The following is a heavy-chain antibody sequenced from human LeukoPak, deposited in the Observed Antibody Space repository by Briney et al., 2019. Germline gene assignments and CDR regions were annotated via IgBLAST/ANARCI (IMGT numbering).Heavy chain of an antibody. J-gene: IGHJ6*03. D-gene: IGHD3-16*01. Sequence: PGRSLSLSRAVSGLSFDVFAMHWVRQAPGKGLEWGYGMSANSASTGYANSVKGRFTISRDNAENSLYLQMNSRRTEDTTLDFCAKDIWRGGSLAYMDVWGKGTSVTVSS. CDR3: AKDIWRGGSLAYMDV. CDR2: MSANSAST. V-gene: IGHV3-9*01. CDR1: GLSFDVFA.